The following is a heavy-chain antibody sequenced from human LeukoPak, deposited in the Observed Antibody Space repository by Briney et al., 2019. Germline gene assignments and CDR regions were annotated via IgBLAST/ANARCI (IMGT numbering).Heavy chain of an antibody. CDR2: ISGSGGYT. D-gene: IGHD3-9*01. V-gene: IGHV3-23*01. J-gene: IGHJ4*02. Sequence: GGSLRLSCVASGFTFSSYWIHWVRQAPGKGLEWVSSISGSGGYTYYADSVKGRFTISKDNSKNTLYLQMNSLRAEDRAVYYCAKDGEYNSLTGYLVYWGQGTLVTVSS. CDR1: GFTFSSYW. CDR3: AKDGEYNSLTGYLVY.